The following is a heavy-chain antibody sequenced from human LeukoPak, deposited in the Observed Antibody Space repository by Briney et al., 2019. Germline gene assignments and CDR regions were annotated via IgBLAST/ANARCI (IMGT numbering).Heavy chain of an antibody. CDR2: ISGDGGST. V-gene: IGHV3-43*02. Sequence: SGGSLRLSCAASGFTFDDYAMHWVRQAPGKGLEWVSLISGDGGSTYYADSVKGRFTISRDNSKNSLYLQMNSLRTEDTALYYCAKGPEGTEYDSSGYYWYFDLWGRGTLVTVSS. J-gene: IGHJ2*01. CDR1: GFTFDDYA. D-gene: IGHD3-22*01. CDR3: AKGPEGTEYDSSGYYWYFDL.